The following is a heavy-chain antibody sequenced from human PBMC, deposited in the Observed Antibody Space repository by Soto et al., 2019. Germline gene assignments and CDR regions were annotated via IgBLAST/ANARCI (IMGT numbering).Heavy chain of an antibody. V-gene: IGHV3-21*01. D-gene: IGHD6-13*01. CDR2: ISSSSSYI. J-gene: IGHJ6*02. CDR3: ARDSSIAAAGTMDYYYGMDV. Sequence: EVQLVESGGGLVQPGGSLRLSCAASGFTFSSYSMNWVRQAPGKGLEWVSSISSSSSYIYYADSVKGRFTISRDNAKNSLYLQMNSLRAEDTAVYYCARDSSIAAAGTMDYYYGMDVWGQGTTVTVSS. CDR1: GFTFSSYS.